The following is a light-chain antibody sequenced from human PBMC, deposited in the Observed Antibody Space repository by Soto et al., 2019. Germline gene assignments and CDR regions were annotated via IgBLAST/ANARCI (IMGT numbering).Light chain of an antibody. CDR3: QNYNRAPLT. V-gene: IGKV1-27*01. Sequence: DIQMTQSPSSLSASVGDRVAITCRASPGVSKYLAWYQQKPGKVPKLLIYAASTLNSGVPSRFSGSGSGTDFTLTISTLQPEDVGTYYCQNYNRAPLTFGGGTKVDMK. CDR2: AAS. CDR1: PGVSKY. J-gene: IGKJ4*01.